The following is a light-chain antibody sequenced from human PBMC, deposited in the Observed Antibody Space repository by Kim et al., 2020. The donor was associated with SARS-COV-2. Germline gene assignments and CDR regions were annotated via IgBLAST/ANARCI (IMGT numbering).Light chain of an antibody. V-gene: IGLV3-1*01. CDR1: KLGYNY. CDR2: QDI. J-gene: IGLJ2*01. CDR3: QAWDSRAGVV. Sequence: VSPGQTASLTCTGEKLGYNYAYWYQQKPGQSPVRVIYQDIKRPSGIPERFSGSNSGNTATLTISGTQAMDEADYYCQAWDSRAGVVFGGGTQLTVL.